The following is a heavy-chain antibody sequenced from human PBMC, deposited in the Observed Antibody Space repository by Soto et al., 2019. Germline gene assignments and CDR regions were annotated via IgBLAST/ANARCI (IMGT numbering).Heavy chain of an antibody. J-gene: IGHJ6*02. Sequence: EVQLVETGGGLIQPGGSLRLSCAASGFTVSSNYMSWVRQAPGKGLEWVSVIYSGGSTYYADSVKGRFTISRDNSKNTLYLQMNSLRAEDTAVYYCARDRIKSSWGSYALGYYYYYGMDVWGQGTTVTVSS. CDR2: IYSGGST. CDR3: ARDRIKSSWGSYALGYYYYYGMDV. V-gene: IGHV3-53*02. CDR1: GFTVSSNY. D-gene: IGHD1-26*01.